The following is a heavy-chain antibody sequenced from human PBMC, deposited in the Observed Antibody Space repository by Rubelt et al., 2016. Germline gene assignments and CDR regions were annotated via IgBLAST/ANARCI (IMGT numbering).Heavy chain of an antibody. V-gene: IGHV3-20*04. CDR1: GFTFDDFG. CDR2: INWSGDLT. Sequence: EVQLVESGGGVVRPGGSLRLSCVASGFTFDDFGMSWVRQAPGKGLEWVSGINWSGDLTAYSDSVKGRFTFSRDNAKNSLYLQMDRLRAEDTALYYCARVGPGGSRYYVDYWGQGTLVTVSS. CDR3: ARVGPGGSRYYVDY. J-gene: IGHJ4*02. D-gene: IGHD3-16*01.